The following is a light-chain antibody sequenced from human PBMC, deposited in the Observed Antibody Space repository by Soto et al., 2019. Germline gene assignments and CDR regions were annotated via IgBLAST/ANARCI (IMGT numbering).Light chain of an antibody. CDR2: EVR. V-gene: IGLV2-14*01. J-gene: IGLJ2*01. Sequence: QSALTQPASVSASPGQSITVSCTGTTSDIGGYDYVSWYQQHPGKAPKLLIYEVRNRPSGVSYRFSGSKSANTASLTISGLQAEDEADYFCSSYSTSNFMVFGGWTKVTVL. CDR3: SSYSTSNFMV. CDR1: TSDIGGYDY.